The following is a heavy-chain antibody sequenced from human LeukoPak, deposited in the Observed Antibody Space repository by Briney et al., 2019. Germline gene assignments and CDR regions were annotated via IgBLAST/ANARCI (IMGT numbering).Heavy chain of an antibody. J-gene: IGHJ4*02. D-gene: IGHD5-18*01. CDR2: INHSGST. Sequence: SETLSLTCTVSGGSISSSSYYWGWIRQPPGKGLEWIGEINHSGSTNYNPSLKSRVTISVDTSKNQFSLKLSSVTAADTAVYYCARMLPGYSYGWGYFDYWGQGTLVTVSS. CDR3: ARMLPGYSYGWGYFDY. CDR1: GGSISSSSYY. V-gene: IGHV4-39*07.